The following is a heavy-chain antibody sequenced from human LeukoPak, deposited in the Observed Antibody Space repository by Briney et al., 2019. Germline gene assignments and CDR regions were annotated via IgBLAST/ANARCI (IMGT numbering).Heavy chain of an antibody. Sequence: ASVKVSCKASGYTFTTYGISWVRQAPGQGLEWMGWTSSYNGNTNYAQKLQGRVTMTTDTSTSTAYMELSSLRSEDMAVYYCARSAPYNWNQSRYFDYWGQGTLATVSS. V-gene: IGHV1-18*03. D-gene: IGHD1-20*01. J-gene: IGHJ4*02. CDR1: GYTFTTYG. CDR3: ARSAPYNWNQSRYFDY. CDR2: TSSYNGNT.